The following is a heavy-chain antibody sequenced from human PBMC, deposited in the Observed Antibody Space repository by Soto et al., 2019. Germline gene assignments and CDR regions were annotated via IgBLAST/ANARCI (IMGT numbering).Heavy chain of an antibody. CDR1: GFTFSSYN. CDR2: ISSSSSFI. V-gene: IGHV3-21*01. J-gene: IGHJ4*02. D-gene: IGHD3-10*01. CDR3: ARDHYGSGSYPIWGFDY. Sequence: PGGSLRLSCAASGFTFSSYNMNWVRQAPGKGLEWVSSISSSSSFIFYADSVKGRFTISRDNAKISLYLQMNSLRAEDTAVYYCARDHYGSGSYPIWGFDYWGQGA.